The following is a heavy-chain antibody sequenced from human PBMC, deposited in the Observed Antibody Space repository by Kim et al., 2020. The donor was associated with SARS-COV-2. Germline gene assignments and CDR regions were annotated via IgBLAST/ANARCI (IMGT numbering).Heavy chain of an antibody. V-gene: IGHV7-4-1*02. CDR3: ARDHAPSDYVYYYYGMDV. CDR1: GYTFTSYA. D-gene: IGHD4-17*01. Sequence: ASVKVSCKASGYTFTSYAMNWVRQAPGQGLEWMGWINTNTGNPTYAQGFTGRFVFSLDTSVSTAYLQISSLKAEDTAVYYCARDHAPSDYVYYYYGMDVWGQGTTVTVSS. CDR2: INTNTGNP. J-gene: IGHJ6*02.